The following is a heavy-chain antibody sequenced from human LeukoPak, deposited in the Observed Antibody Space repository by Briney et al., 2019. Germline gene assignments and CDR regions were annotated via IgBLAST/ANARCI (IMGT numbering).Heavy chain of an antibody. CDR2: ISPKSGDT. CDR3: ARDGSITIFGVTPLDP. Sequence: ASVKVSCKASGYTFADYYINWVRQAPGQGLEWMGWISPKSGDTNYAQTFQGRVTLTRDTSISTAYMKRSSLGSDDAAVYYCARDGSITIFGVTPLDPWGQGTLVTVSS. J-gene: IGHJ5*02. V-gene: IGHV1-2*02. CDR1: GYTFADYY. D-gene: IGHD3-3*01.